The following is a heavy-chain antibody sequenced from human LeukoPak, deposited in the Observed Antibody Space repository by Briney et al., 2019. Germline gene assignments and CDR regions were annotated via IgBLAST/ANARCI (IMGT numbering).Heavy chain of an antibody. D-gene: IGHD3-10*01. CDR1: GGSISSGGYY. Sequence: SETLSLTCTVSGGSISSGGYYWSWIRQHPGKGLEWIGYIYYSGSTYYNPSLKSRVTISVDTSKNQFSLKLSSVTAADTAVYYCARGAITMVRGVIGYFDYWGQGTLVTVSS. J-gene: IGHJ4*02. CDR2: IYYSGST. CDR3: ARGAITMVRGVIGYFDY. V-gene: IGHV4-31*03.